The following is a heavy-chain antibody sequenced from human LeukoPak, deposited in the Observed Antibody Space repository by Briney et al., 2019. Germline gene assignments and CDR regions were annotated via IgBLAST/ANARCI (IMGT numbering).Heavy chain of an antibody. J-gene: IGHJ4*02. V-gene: IGHV3-9*01. CDR1: GFTFDDYA. CDR2: ISWNSGSI. CDR3: ARDLDYYDSSGYIDY. D-gene: IGHD3-22*01. Sequence: GGSLRLSCAASGFTFDDYAMHWVRQGPGKGLEWVSGISWNSGSIGYADSVKGRFTISRDNAKNTLYLQMNSLRAEDTAVYYCARDLDYYDSSGYIDYWGQGTLVTVSS.